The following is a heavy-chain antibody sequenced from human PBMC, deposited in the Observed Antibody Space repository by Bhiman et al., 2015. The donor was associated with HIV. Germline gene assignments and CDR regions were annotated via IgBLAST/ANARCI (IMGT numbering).Heavy chain of an antibody. D-gene: IGHD2-2*01. V-gene: IGHV3-23*04. Sequence: VQLVESGGGVGQPGRSLRLSCAASGFSFSSYGMHWVRQAPGKGLEWVSTIIGSGVSTYYVGSVKGRFTISRDNSKNTLFLQMNSLRVEDAAVYYCAKHPARYCTSTSCSNLDYWGQGTLVTVSS. CDR2: IIGSGVST. CDR1: GFSFSSYG. CDR3: AKHPARYCTSTSCSNLDY. J-gene: IGHJ4*02.